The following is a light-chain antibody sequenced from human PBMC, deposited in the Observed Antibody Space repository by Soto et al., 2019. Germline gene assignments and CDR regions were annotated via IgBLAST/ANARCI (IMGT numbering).Light chain of an antibody. CDR3: QQYDDLP. V-gene: IGKV1-33*01. CDR1: HGISNS. Sequence: DIQMTQSPSSLSASVGDTVTITCQASHGISNSLNWCQQKPGKAPNLLICGASNLETGVPSRFRGSGSGTDFTFTIISLQAEDIAAYYWQQYDDLPFGGGTEVEIK. CDR2: GAS. J-gene: IGKJ4*01.